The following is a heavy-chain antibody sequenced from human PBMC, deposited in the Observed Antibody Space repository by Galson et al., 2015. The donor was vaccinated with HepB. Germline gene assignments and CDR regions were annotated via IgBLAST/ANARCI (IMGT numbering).Heavy chain of an antibody. CDR2: ISYDGSNK. Sequence: SLRLSCAASGFTFSSYGMHWVRQAPGKGLEWVAVISYDGSNKYYADSVKGRFTISRDNSKNTLYLQMNSLRAEDTAVYYCAKAPTYYYDQMRTGYYFDYWGQGTLVTVSS. J-gene: IGHJ4*02. CDR1: GFTFSSYG. V-gene: IGHV3-30*18. D-gene: IGHD3-22*01. CDR3: AKAPTYYYDQMRTGYYFDY.